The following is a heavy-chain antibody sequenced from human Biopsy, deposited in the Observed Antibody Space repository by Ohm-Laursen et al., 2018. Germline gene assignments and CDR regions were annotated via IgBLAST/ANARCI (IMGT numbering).Heavy chain of an antibody. CDR3: ARGGSGSGYYGMDV. CDR2: IIPIVGIT. J-gene: IGHJ6*02. Sequence: GASVKVSCKTSGYTFSSSDINWVRQAPGQGLVYLGRIIPIVGITNHAQTFQGRITLTADKSTFMVYMELSRLRSDDTAIYYCARGGSGSGYYGMDVWGQGATVSVSS. V-gene: IGHV1-69*04. CDR1: GYTFSSSD. D-gene: IGHD3-10*01.